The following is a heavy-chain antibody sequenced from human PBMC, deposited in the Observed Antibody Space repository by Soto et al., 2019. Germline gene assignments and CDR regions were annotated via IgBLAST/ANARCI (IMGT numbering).Heavy chain of an antibody. CDR1: GYTFTGYY. CDR3: ARDPGSSSPRALDY. Sequence: ASVKVSCKASGYTFTGYYMHWVRQAPGQGLEWMGWINPTSGGTNYAQKFQGRVTMTRDTSISTDYMELSRLRSDDTAVYYCARDPGSSSPRALDYWGQGPLVTVSS. J-gene: IGHJ4*02. CDR2: INPTSGGT. D-gene: IGHD6-6*01. V-gene: IGHV1-2*02.